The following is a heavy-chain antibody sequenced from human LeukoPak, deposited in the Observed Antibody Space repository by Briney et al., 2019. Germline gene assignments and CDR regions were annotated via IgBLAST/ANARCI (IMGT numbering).Heavy chain of an antibody. CDR3: ARHKYSSGWPPEGAFDI. CDR2: TYYSGST. Sequence: PSETLSLTCTVSGASISSTTYYWGWIRQPPRKGLEWIASTYYSGSTYYNPSLKSRVTISVDTSKNQFSLKLSSVTAADTAVYYCARHKYSSGWPPEGAFDIWGQGTMVTVSS. D-gene: IGHD6-19*01. CDR1: GASISSTTYY. J-gene: IGHJ3*02. V-gene: IGHV4-39*01.